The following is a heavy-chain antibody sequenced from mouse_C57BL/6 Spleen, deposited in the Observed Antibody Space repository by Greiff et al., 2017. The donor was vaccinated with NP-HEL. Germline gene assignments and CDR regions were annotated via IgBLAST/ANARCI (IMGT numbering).Heavy chain of an antibody. J-gene: IGHJ2*01. Sequence: EVKLMESGGDLVKPGGSLKLSCAASGFTFSSYGMSWVRQTPDKRLEWVATISSGGSYTYYPDSVKGRFTISRDNAKNTLYLQMSSLKSEDTAMYYCARQGSYRYFDYWGQGTTLTVSS. V-gene: IGHV5-6*01. CDR3: ARQGSYRYFDY. CDR1: GFTFSSYG. D-gene: IGHD1-1*02. CDR2: ISSGGSYT.